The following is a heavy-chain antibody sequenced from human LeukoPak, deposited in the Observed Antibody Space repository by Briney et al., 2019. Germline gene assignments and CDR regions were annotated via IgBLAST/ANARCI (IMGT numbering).Heavy chain of an antibody. Sequence: GGSLRLSCAASGFTFSNYAMSWVRQAPGKGLEWVSSISGTGGAYYADSVKGRFTISRDNSKNTLYLQMNSLRVEDTAVYYCAKAPTTVNYFDYRGQGTLVTVSS. CDR2: ISGTGGA. CDR1: GFTFSNYA. J-gene: IGHJ4*02. CDR3: AKAPTTVNYFDY. V-gene: IGHV3-23*01. D-gene: IGHD4-17*01.